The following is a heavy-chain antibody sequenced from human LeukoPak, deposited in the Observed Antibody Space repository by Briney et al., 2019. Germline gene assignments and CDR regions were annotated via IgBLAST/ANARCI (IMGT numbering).Heavy chain of an antibody. CDR2: ISAYNGNT. V-gene: IGHV1-18*01. D-gene: IGHD2-15*01. J-gene: IGHJ3*02. CDR1: GYTFTSYG. CDR3: ARVPNKYCSGGSCYPNGAFDI. Sequence: ASVKVSCKASGYTFTSYGISWVRQAPGQGLEWMGWISAYNGNTNYAQKLQGRVTMTTDTSTSTAYMELRSLRSDDTAVYYCARVPNKYCSGGSCYPNGAFDIWGQGTMVTVSS.